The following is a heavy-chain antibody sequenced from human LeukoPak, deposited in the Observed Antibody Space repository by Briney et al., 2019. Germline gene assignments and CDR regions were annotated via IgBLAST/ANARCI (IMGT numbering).Heavy chain of an antibody. CDR3: RVEPYYYYGMDV. D-gene: IGHD1-14*01. V-gene: IGHV1-2*02. CDR1: GYTFTGYY. CDR2: INPNSGGT. J-gene: IGHJ6*02. Sequence: GASVKVSCKASGYTFTGYYMHWVRQAPGQGLEWMGWINPNSGGTNYAQKFQGRVTMTRDTSISTAYMELSRLRSDDTAVYYCRVEPYYYYGMDVWGQGTTVTVSS.